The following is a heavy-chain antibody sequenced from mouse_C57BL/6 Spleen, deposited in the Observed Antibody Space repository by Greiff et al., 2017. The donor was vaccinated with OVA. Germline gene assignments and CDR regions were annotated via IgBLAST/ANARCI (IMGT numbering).Heavy chain of an antibody. V-gene: IGHV14-1*01. J-gene: IGHJ3*01. CDR1: GFNIKDYY. CDR3: TTGYYDYFLFAY. Sequence: EVQLQQSGAELVRPGASVKLSCTASGFNIKDYYMHWVKQRPEQGLEWIGRIDPEDGDTEYAPKFQGKATMTADTSSNTAYLQLSSLTSEDTAVYYCTTGYYDYFLFAYWGQGTLVTVSA. CDR2: IDPEDGDT. D-gene: IGHD2-4*01.